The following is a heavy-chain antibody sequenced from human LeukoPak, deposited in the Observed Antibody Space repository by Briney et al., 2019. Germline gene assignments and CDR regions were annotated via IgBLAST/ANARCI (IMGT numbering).Heavy chain of an antibody. CDR2: ISGSGGST. Sequence: GGSLRLSCAASGFTFSSYAMSWVRQAPGKGLEWVSAISGSGGSTYFADSVKGRFTISRDTSKNTVFLQMNSLRAEDTAVYYCAKDRVGYSSSSFDYWGQGTLVTVSS. CDR1: GFTFSSYA. J-gene: IGHJ4*02. D-gene: IGHD6-6*01. V-gene: IGHV3-23*01. CDR3: AKDRVGYSSSSFDY.